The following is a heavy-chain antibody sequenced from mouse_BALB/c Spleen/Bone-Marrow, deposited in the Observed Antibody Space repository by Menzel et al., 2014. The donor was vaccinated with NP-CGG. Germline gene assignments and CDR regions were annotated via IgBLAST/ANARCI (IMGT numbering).Heavy chain of an antibody. D-gene: IGHD2-14*01. J-gene: IGHJ3*01. V-gene: IGHV7-3*02. CDR1: GFTFTVYY. CDR3: ARDRRYDLAWFAY. CDR2: IRNKANGYTT. Sequence: EVMLVESGGGLVQPGGSLRLSWATSGFTFTVYYMSWVRHPPGKALEWLGFIRNKANGYTTEYSASVKGRFTISRDNSQSILYLQMNTLRAEDSATYYCARDRRYDLAWFAYWGQGTLVTVSA.